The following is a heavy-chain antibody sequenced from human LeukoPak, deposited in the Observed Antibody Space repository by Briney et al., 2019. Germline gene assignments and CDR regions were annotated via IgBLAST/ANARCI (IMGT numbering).Heavy chain of an antibody. V-gene: IGHV4-34*01. J-gene: IGHJ4*02. Sequence: SETLSLTCAVYGGSFSGYYWSWIRQPPGKGLEWIGEINHSGSTNYNPSLKSRVTISVDTSNNQFSLKLSSVTAADTAVYYCARSDFWSGRLDYWGQGTPVTVSS. CDR3: ARSDFWSGRLDY. D-gene: IGHD3-3*01. CDR2: INHSGST. CDR1: GGSFSGYY.